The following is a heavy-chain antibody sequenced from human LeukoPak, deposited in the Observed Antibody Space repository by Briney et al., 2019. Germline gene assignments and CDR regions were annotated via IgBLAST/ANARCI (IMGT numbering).Heavy chain of an antibody. V-gene: IGHV3-74*01. CDR1: GFTLSSYW. Sequence: GSLRLSCAASGFTLSSYWMHWVRQVPGKGLVWVSRIDTDASKTNYADSVKGRFTISRDNAKNTLYLQMNSLRAEDTAVYYCTRGLLGIDYWGQGALVTVSS. D-gene: IGHD2-8*02. J-gene: IGHJ4*02. CDR3: TRGLLGIDY. CDR2: IDTDASKT.